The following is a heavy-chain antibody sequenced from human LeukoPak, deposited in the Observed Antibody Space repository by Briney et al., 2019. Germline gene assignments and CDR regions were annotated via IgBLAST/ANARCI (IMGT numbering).Heavy chain of an antibody. V-gene: IGHV3-15*01. CDR3: STNQALDI. J-gene: IGHJ3*02. Sequence: GGSLRLSCAASGFIFSDAWMTWVRQAPGKGLEWVGRIKRIADGGPTDYAAPVKGRFTISRDDSKHTLYLQMNSLKIEDTAVYYCSTNQALDIWGQGTKVTVSS. CDR1: GFIFSDAW. CDR2: IKRIADGGPT.